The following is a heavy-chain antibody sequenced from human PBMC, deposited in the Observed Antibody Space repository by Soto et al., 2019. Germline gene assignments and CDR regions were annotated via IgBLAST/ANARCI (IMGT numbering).Heavy chain of an antibody. CDR3: AKPLHVPYYYDSSAEEGSGNY. Sequence: QPGGSLRLSCAASGFTFSSYAMSWVRQAPGKGLEWVSAISGSGGSTYYADSVKGRFTISRDNSKNTLHLQMNSLRAEDTAVYYCAKPLHVPYYYDSSAEEGSGNYWGQGTLVTVSS. V-gene: IGHV3-23*01. CDR2: ISGSGGST. CDR1: GFTFSSYA. D-gene: IGHD3-22*01. J-gene: IGHJ4*02.